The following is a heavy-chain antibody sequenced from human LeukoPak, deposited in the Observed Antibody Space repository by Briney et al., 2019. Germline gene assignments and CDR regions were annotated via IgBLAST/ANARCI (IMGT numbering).Heavy chain of an antibody. CDR2: IYYSGST. CDR1: GGSISSGGYS. J-gene: IGHJ4*02. Sequence: SQTLSLTCAVSGGSISSGGYSWSWIRQPPGKGLEWIGYIYYSGSTNYNPSLKSRVTISVDTSKNQFSLKLSSVTAADTAVYYCASSFYTRDGYKGVDYWGQGTLVTVSS. CDR3: ASSFYTRDGYKGVDY. V-gene: IGHV4-61*08. D-gene: IGHD5-24*01.